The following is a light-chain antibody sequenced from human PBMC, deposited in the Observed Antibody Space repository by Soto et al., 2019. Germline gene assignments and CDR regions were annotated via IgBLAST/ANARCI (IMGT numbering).Light chain of an antibody. CDR3: QQRSDFWT. V-gene: IGKV3-11*01. CDR2: DAS. Sequence: EIVLTQSPGTLSLSPGEGVTLSCRASQSVSSYLAWYQQKPGQAPRPVIYDASKRATGIPARFSGSGSGTDFTLTISSLEPEDFAVYYCQQRSDFWTFGQGTKVDIK. CDR1: QSVSSY. J-gene: IGKJ1*01.